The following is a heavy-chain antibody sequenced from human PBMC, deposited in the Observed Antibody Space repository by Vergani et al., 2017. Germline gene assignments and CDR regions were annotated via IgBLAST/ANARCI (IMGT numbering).Heavy chain of an antibody. CDR3: ARLRYGCTATCPERSFDY. D-gene: IGHD1-1*01. V-gene: IGHV4-38-2*02. CDR1: GNSISSGYY. J-gene: IGHJ4*02. CDR2: IYHSGST. Sequence: QVQLQESGPGLVKPSETLSLTCTVSGNSISSGYYWGWIRQPPGKVLEWIGSIYHSGSTYHNPSLKSRVTILVDTSENQFSLKLSSVTAADTAVYYCARLRYGCTATCPERSFDYWGQGTLVTVSS.